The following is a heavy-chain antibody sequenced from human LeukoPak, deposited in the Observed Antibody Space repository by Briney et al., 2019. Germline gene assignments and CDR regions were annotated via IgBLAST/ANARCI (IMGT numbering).Heavy chain of an antibody. CDR1: GGSISSYY. V-gene: IGHV4-59*08. CDR3: ASGYSYGYSVY. D-gene: IGHD5-18*01. J-gene: IGHJ4*02. Sequence: PSETLSLTCTVSGGSISSYYWSWIRQPPGKGLEWIGYIYYSGSTDYNPSLKSRVTISVDTSKDQFSLKLSSVTAADTAVYYCASGYSYGYSVYWGQGTLVTVSS. CDR2: IYYSGST.